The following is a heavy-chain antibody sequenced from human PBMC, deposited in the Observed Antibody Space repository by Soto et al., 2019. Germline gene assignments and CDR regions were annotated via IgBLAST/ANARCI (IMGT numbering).Heavy chain of an antibody. CDR1: GFTFSSYA. J-gene: IGHJ4*02. CDR3: AKDYYDFWSGYPTYFDY. CDR2: ISGSGGST. D-gene: IGHD3-3*01. V-gene: IGHV3-23*01. Sequence: GGSLRLSCAASGFTFSSYAMSWVRQAPGKGLEWVSAISGSGGSTYYADSVKGRFTISRDNSKNTLYLQMNSLRAEDTAVYYCAKDYYDFWSGYPTYFDYWGQGTLVTVSS.